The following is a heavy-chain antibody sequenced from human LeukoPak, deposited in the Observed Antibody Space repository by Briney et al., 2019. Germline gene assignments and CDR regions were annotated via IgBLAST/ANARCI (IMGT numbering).Heavy chain of an antibody. V-gene: IGHV1-18*04. Sequence: ASVKVSCNASGYTFTSYGISWGRHRHGQGLEWMGLISAYNGNTNYAQKLQGRGTMTTDTSTSTGYMELRSLRSDDTGVYYCARLERYFDWLLPAFDYWGQGTLVTVSS. CDR2: ISAYNGNT. D-gene: IGHD3-9*01. CDR1: GYTFTSYG. CDR3: ARLERYFDWLLPAFDY. J-gene: IGHJ4*02.